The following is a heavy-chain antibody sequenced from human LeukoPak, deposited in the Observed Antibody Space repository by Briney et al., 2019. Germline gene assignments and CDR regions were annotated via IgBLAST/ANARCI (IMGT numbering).Heavy chain of an antibody. Sequence: ASVKVSCKASGFTFSSSGMQWVRQARGQRLEWIGWIVVGSGNTNYAQKFQERVTITRDMSTSTAYMELSSLRSEDTAVYYCAADNLREGTALVDWGQGTLVTVSS. D-gene: IGHD5-18*01. CDR3: AADNLREGTALVD. V-gene: IGHV1-58*02. CDR1: GFTFSSSG. CDR2: IVVGSGNT. J-gene: IGHJ4*02.